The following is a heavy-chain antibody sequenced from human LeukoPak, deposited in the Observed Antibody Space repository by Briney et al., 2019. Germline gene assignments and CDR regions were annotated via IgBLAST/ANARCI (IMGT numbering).Heavy chain of an antibody. V-gene: IGHV3-7*03. CDR1: GLTFRSYW. CDR2: IKQDGSEK. D-gene: IGHD3-9*01. Sequence: GGSLRLSCAACGLTFRSYWMSWVRQARGRGVEGVANIKQDGSEKYYVDSVKGRFTISRDNAKNSLYLQMNSLRAEDTAVYYCARGDYDILTGNDYWGQGTLVTVSS. CDR3: ARGDYDILTGNDY. J-gene: IGHJ4*02.